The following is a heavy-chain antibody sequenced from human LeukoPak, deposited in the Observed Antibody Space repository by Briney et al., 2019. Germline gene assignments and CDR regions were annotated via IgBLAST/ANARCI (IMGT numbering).Heavy chain of an antibody. CDR2: ISSRADTS. CDR1: GFTVSSNY. Sequence: GGSLRPSCAASGFTVSSNYMSWVRQAPGKGPEWVSAISSRADTSYYADSVKGRFTISRDNSKNTLYLQMRSVRAEDTAVYYCARGGGYSYGSPFDYWGQGTLVTVSS. J-gene: IGHJ4*02. D-gene: IGHD5-18*01. V-gene: IGHV3-53*01. CDR3: ARGGGYSYGSPFDY.